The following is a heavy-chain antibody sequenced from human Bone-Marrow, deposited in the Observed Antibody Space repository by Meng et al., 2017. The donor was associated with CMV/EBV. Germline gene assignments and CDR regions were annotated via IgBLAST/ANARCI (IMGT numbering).Heavy chain of an antibody. Sequence: QVEVVQSGAVVNKAGAAVKVYCKASGYTFTGYYMHWVRQAPGQGLEWMGWINPNSGGTNYAQKFQGRVTMTRDTSISTAYMELSRLRSDDTAVYYCARGVAAPDYWGQGTLVTVSS. J-gene: IGHJ4*02. V-gene: IGHV1-2*02. CDR2: INPNSGGT. CDR1: GYTFTGYY. CDR3: ARGVAAPDY. D-gene: IGHD6-6*01.